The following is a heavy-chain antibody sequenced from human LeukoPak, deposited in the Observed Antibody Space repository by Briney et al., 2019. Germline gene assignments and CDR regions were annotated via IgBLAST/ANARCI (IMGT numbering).Heavy chain of an antibody. CDR1: GFTFSSYA. CDR2: ISGSGGST. V-gene: IGHV3-23*01. CDR3: AKDRGGTLRWFDP. Sequence: GGSLRLSCAASGFTFSSYAMSWVRQAPGKGLEWVSAISGSGGSTYYADSVRGRFTISRDNSKTTLYLQMNSLRAEDTAVYYCAKDRGGTLRWFDPWGQGTLVTVSS. D-gene: IGHD3-10*01. J-gene: IGHJ5*02.